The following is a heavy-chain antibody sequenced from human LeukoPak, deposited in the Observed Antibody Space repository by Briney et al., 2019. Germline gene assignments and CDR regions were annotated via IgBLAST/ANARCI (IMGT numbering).Heavy chain of an antibody. J-gene: IGHJ3*02. V-gene: IGHV3-7*01. CDR3: ARGVTGAFDI. CDR2: IKQDGSEK. CDR1: GFTFSTYW. Sequence: GGSLRLSCAASGFTFSTYWMSWVRQAPGKGLECVANIKQDGSEKYYVDSLKGRFTISRDNAKNSLYLQMNSLRAEDTAVYYCARGVTGAFDIWGQGTMVTVSS. D-gene: IGHD3-10*01.